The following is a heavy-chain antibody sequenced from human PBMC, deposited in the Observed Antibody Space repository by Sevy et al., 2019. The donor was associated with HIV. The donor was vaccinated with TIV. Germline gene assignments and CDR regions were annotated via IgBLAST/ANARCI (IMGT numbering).Heavy chain of an antibody. CDR1: GGSIHSDH. J-gene: IGHJ3*02. CDR3: ARRNDFDI. V-gene: IGHV4-59*08. CDR2: VYYTGGT. Sequence: PSETLSLTCTVSGGSIHSDHWNWIRQPPGKGLEWIGYVYYTGGTNYNPSLKNRVTIPVDRTKNQFSLKLTSVTAADTAVYYCARRNDFDIWGQGTMVTVSS.